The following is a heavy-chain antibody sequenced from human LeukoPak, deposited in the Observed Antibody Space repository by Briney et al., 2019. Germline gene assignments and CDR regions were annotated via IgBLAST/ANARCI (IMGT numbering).Heavy chain of an antibody. CDR3: ARHGNYDSSGYPSSLDF. V-gene: IGHV4-4*07. CDR2: IYTSGST. D-gene: IGHD3-22*01. J-gene: IGHJ4*02. Sequence: TSETLSLTCTVSGGSISSYYWSWIRQPAGKGLEWIGRIYTSGSTNYNPSLKSRVTISVDTSKNQFSLRLSSVTAADTAVYYCARHGNYDSSGYPSSLDFWGQGALVTVSS. CDR1: GGSISSYY.